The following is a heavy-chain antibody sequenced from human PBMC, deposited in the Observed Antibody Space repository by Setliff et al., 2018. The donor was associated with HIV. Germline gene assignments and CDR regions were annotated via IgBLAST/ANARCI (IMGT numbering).Heavy chain of an antibody. CDR3: AKLAPSYSSGKDDF. Sequence: PGGSLRLSCVASGFTFINYAMSWVRQAPGKGLEWVSAIVGGASSTVYADSVKGRFTISRDNSKNTLYLQMNSLRPGDTAIYYCAKLAPSYSSGKDDFWGQGTLVTVSS. CDR2: IVGGASST. CDR1: GFTFINYA. D-gene: IGHD6-19*01. J-gene: IGHJ4*02. V-gene: IGHV3-23*01.